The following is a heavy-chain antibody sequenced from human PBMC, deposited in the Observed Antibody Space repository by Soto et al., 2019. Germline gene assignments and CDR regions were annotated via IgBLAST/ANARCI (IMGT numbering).Heavy chain of an antibody. CDR3: AREWYYYDSSGYYRDAFDI. D-gene: IGHD3-22*01. V-gene: IGHV3-30-3*01. Sequence: GGSLRLSCAASGFTFSSYAMHWVRQAPGKGLEWVAVISYDGSNKYYADSVKGRFTISRDNSKNTLYLQMNSLRAEDTAVYYCAREWYYYDSSGYYRDAFDIWGQGTMVTVS. CDR2: ISYDGSNK. CDR1: GFTFSSYA. J-gene: IGHJ3*02.